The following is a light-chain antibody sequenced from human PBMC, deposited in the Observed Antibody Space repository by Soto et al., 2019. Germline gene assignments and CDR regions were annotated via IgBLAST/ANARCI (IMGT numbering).Light chain of an antibody. V-gene: IGKV1-27*01. J-gene: IGKJ4*01. Sequence: DIQMTHSPSSLSASIGDRVTITCRASQGIGNYLAWYQQKPGQVPKLLIGDASTLQSGVPSRFSGSGSGTEFTLTITNLQPDDVATYYCQRYNSALLTFGGGTKVEIK. CDR1: QGIGNY. CDR3: QRYNSALLT. CDR2: DAS.